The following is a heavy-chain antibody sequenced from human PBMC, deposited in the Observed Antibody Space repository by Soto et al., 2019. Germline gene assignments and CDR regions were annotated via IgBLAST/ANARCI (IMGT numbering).Heavy chain of an antibody. CDR3: ARSYGDFYFDY. Sequence: SETLSLTCTVSGGSISSYYWSWIRQPPGKGLEWIGYIYYSGSTNYNPSLKSRVTISVDTSKNQFSLKLSSVTAADTAVYYCARSYGDFYFDYWGQGTLVTVSS. V-gene: IGHV4-59*08. J-gene: IGHJ4*02. CDR2: IYYSGST. CDR1: GGSISSYY. D-gene: IGHD4-17*01.